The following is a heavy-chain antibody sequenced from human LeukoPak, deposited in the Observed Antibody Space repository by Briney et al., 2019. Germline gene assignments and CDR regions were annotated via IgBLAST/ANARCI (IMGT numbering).Heavy chain of an antibody. D-gene: IGHD3-10*01. CDR3: ARDTGDYYRSGSYFDP. Sequence: ASVKVSCKASGYTFSGYYIHWVRHAPGQGLQWMGWVSPHSGGTKYAQKFEGRVTMTTDTSISTAYMELSRLGSDDTAVYYCARDTGDYYRSGSYFDPWGQGTLVIVSS. J-gene: IGHJ5*02. CDR2: VSPHSGGT. CDR1: GYTFSGYY. V-gene: IGHV1-2*02.